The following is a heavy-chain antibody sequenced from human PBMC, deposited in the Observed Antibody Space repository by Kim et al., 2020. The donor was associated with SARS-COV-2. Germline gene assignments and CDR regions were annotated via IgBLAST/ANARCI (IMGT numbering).Heavy chain of an antibody. CDR3: AGDGGLLWFGELVY. CDR1: GYTFTSYG. V-gene: IGHV1-18*01. Sequence: ASVKVSCKASGYTFTSYGISWVRQAPGQGLEWMGWISAYNGNTNYAQKLQGRVTMTTDTSTSTAYMELRSLRSDDTAVYYCAGDGGLLWFGELVYWGQGTLVTVSS. D-gene: IGHD3-10*01. CDR2: ISAYNGNT. J-gene: IGHJ4*02.